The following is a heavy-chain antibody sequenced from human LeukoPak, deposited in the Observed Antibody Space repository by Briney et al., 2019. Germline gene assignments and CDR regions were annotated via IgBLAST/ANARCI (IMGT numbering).Heavy chain of an antibody. CDR3: ARVAYYRVTADQITDAFDV. CDR2: ISAYNGNT. Sequence: GASVKVSCKASGYTFTSYGISWVRQAPGQGLEWMGWISAYNGNTNYAQKLQGRVTMTTDTSTSTAYMELRSLRSDDTAVYFCARVAYYRVTADQITDAFDVWGRGTAVTVSS. CDR1: GYTFTSYG. D-gene: IGHD2-21*02. J-gene: IGHJ3*01. V-gene: IGHV1-18*01.